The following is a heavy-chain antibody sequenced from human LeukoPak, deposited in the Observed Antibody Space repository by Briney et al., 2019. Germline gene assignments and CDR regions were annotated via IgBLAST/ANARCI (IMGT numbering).Heavy chain of an antibody. J-gene: IGHJ4*02. CDR1: GSTFSSYW. Sequence: GGSLRLSCAASGSTFSSYWMSWVRQAPGKGLEWVANIKQDGSEKYYVDSVKGRFTISRDNAKNSLYLQMNSLRAEDTAVYYCAKDDPYYLGYCSGGSCYPGGYFDYWGQGTLVTVSS. CDR3: AKDDPYYLGYCSGGSCYPGGYFDY. D-gene: IGHD2-15*01. CDR2: IKQDGSEK. V-gene: IGHV3-7*05.